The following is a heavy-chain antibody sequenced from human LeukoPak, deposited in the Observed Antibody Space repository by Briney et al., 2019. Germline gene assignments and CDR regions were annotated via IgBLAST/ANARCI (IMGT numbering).Heavy chain of an antibody. J-gene: IGHJ5*02. D-gene: IGHD6-6*01. CDR3: ARTAFPSSPSLDP. CDR1: GYTFTGYY. V-gene: IGHV1-2*02. Sequence: ASVKVSCKASGYTFTGYYMHWVRQAPGQGPEWMGWIYPNSGGTNYAQNFQGRVTMTRDTSISTAYMELSRLRSDDTAIYYCARTAFPSSPSLDPWGQGTLVIVYS. CDR2: IYPNSGGT.